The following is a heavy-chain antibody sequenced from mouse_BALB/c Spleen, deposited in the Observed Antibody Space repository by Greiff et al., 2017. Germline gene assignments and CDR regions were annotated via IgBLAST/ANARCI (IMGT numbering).Heavy chain of an antibody. CDR2: ISYSGST. J-gene: IGHJ2*01. Sequence: EVMLVESGPGLVKPSQSLSLTCTVTGYSITSDYAWNWIRQFPGNKLEWMGYISYSGSTSYNPSLKSRISITRDTSKNQFFLQLNSVTTEDTATYYCARGGGNYFDYWGQGTTLTVSS. V-gene: IGHV3-2*02. D-gene: IGHD1-1*02. CDR1: GYSITSDYA. CDR3: ARGGGNYFDY.